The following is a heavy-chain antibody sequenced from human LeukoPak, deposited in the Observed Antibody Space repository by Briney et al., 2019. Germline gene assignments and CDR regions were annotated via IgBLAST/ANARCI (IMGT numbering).Heavy chain of an antibody. CDR1: GGTFSSYA. J-gene: IGHJ5*02. D-gene: IGHD6-13*01. Sequence: SVKVSCKASGGTFSSYAICWVRQAPGQGLEWMGGIIPIFGTANYTQKFQGRVTITADESTSTAYMELSSLRSEDTAVYYCARVLDSSSWYRWWFDPWGQGTLVTVSS. CDR3: ARVLDSSSWYRWWFDP. V-gene: IGHV1-69*01. CDR2: IIPIFGTA.